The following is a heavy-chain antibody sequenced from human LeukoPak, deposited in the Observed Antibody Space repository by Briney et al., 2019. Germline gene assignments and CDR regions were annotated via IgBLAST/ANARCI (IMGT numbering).Heavy chain of an antibody. CDR3: ARAGVLLWFGELLVPATVSMDV. J-gene: IGHJ6*02. D-gene: IGHD3-10*01. Sequence: PSETLSLTCAVYGGSFSGYYWSWIRQPPGKGLEWIGEINHSGSTNYNPSLKSRVTISVDTSKNQFSLKLSSVTAADTAVYYCARAGVLLWFGELLVPATVSMDVWGQGTTLTVSS. CDR2: INHSGST. V-gene: IGHV4-34*01. CDR1: GGSFSGYY.